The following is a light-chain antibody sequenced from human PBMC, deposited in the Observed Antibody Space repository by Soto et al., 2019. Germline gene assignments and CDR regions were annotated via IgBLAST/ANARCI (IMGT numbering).Light chain of an antibody. V-gene: IGLV2-23*01. CDR3: CSYAGHVI. J-gene: IGLJ2*01. CDR2: DDT. CDR1: SSDVGGYNP. Sequence: QSALTQPPSASGSPGQSVTISCTGTSSDVGGYNPVSWYQQHPGNAPKLLIYDDTKRPSGVSNRFSGSKSGNTASLTISGLLAEDEAEYHCCSYAGHVIFAGGTKLTVL.